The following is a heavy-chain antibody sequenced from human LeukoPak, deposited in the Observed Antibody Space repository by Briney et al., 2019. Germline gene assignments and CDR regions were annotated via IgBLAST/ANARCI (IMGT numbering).Heavy chain of an antibody. D-gene: IGHD2-2*02. Sequence: GGSLRLSCVTSGFPFSTYSMNWVRQAPGKGLEWLSYITSTSDTIYYADSVKGRFTISRDNAKNSLYLQMNSLRAEDTAVYYCAREYCSSTSCYRDPFDYWGQGTLVTVSS. V-gene: IGHV3-48*01. CDR3: AREYCSSTSCYRDPFDY. CDR2: ITSTSDTI. CDR1: GFPFSTYS. J-gene: IGHJ4*02.